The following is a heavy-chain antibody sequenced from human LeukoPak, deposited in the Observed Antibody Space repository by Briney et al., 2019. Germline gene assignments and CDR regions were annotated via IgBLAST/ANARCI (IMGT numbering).Heavy chain of an antibody. V-gene: IGHV3-23*01. D-gene: IGHD6-19*01. CDR3: AKAGSGWYVFDY. CDR2: ISDSGGST. CDR1: GFTFSSYA. Sequence: GGSPRLSCAASGFTFSSYAMSWVRQAPGKGLEWVSTISDSGGSTNYADSVEGRFTTSRDNSKNTLYLQMNSLRAEDTAVYYCAKAGSGWYVFDYWGQGTLVTVSS. J-gene: IGHJ4*02.